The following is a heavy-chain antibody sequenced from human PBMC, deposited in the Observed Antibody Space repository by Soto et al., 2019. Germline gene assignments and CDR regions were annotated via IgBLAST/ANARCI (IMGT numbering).Heavy chain of an antibody. D-gene: IGHD1-26*01. V-gene: IGHV5-51*01. CDR1: GYSFASHW. CDR3: ARYSGSYWHYLDF. Sequence: PGESLKISCKGSGYSFASHWVAWVRQMPEKGLEWIGTIYPGDSDTKYSPAFRGQVTISADTSVSTACLQWRSLEATDSAIYYCARYSGSYWHYLDFWGQGTLVTVSS. CDR2: IYPGDSDT. J-gene: IGHJ4*02.